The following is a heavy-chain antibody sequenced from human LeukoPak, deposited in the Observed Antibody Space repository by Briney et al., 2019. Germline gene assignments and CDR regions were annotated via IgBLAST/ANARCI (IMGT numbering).Heavy chain of an antibody. CDR3: ARPRNYYDNGGYYNWFDS. V-gene: IGHV1-18*04. CDR1: GYTFTGYY. Sequence: AAVNVSCMASGYTFTGYYMHWVRQAPGQGLEWMGWISVNNGNTKYAQKLQGRVTITTDTSTSTAYMELKSLRSDDTAVYFCARPRNYYDNGGYYNWFDSWGQGTLVTVSS. J-gene: IGHJ5*01. D-gene: IGHD3-22*01. CDR2: ISVNNGNT.